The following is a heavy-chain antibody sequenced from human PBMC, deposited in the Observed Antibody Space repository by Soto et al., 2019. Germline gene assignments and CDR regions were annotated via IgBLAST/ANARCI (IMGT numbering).Heavy chain of an antibody. CDR2: IYYSGST. CDR3: ARGIEGWYQGRYYYGMDV. CDR1: GGSVSSGSYY. D-gene: IGHD6-19*01. J-gene: IGHJ6*02. Sequence: QVQLQESGPGLVKPSETLSLTCTVSGGSVSSGSYYWSWIRPPPGKGLEWIGYIYYSGSTNYNPSLKSRVTTSVDTSKNQFSLKLSSVTAADTAVYYCARGIEGWYQGRYYYGMDVWGQGTTVTVSS. V-gene: IGHV4-61*01.